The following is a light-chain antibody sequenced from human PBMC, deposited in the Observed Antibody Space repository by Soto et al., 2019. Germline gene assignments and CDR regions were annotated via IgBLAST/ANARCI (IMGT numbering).Light chain of an antibody. V-gene: IGKV3-20*01. CDR1: QSVSSNY. CDR2: GAS. Sequence: ETVLTQSPGTLSLSPGERATLSCRTSQSVSSNYWAWYQQKAGQTPRLLIYGASWRATGIPDRFSGSGSGTHFPLTISSREPQDFAVYYFRQYGSSPRTFGQGTKLEIK. J-gene: IGKJ2*01. CDR3: RQYGSSPRT.